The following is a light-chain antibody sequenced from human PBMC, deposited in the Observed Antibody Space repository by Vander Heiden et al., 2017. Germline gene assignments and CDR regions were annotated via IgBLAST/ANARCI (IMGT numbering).Light chain of an antibody. CDR3: CSYAGNNRV. CDR2: DVS. J-gene: IGLJ2*01. CDR1: SSDVGAYNY. V-gene: IGLV2-11*01. Sequence: SALTQPRSVSGSPGQSVAISCTGTSSDVGAYNYVFWYQQHPGKAPKVMIYDVSKRPSGVPDRFSGSKSGNTASLTISGLQAEDEADYYCCSYAGNNRVFGGGTKLTVL.